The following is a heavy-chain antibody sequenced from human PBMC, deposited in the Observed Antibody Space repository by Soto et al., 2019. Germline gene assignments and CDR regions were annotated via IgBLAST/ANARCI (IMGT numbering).Heavy chain of an antibody. CDR1: GFSFSDAW. Sequence: EVQLVASGGGLVKPGGSLRLSCAASGFSFSDAWLNWVRQAPGKGLEWVGRVKSKTDGETADYATFVKGRFTISRDDSKNALYRQMNSLKTEVTAVYYCAAERAYFKDSNGYLSIDFWGQGTLVTVSS. J-gene: IGHJ4*02. CDR2: VKSKTDGETA. V-gene: IGHV3-15*07. D-gene: IGHD3-22*01. CDR3: AAERAYFKDSNGYLSIDF.